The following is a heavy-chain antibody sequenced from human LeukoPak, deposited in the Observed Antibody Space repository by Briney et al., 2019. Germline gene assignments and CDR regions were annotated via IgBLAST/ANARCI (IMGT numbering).Heavy chain of an antibody. CDR3: AKDLKRLQLRGGFDY. J-gene: IGHJ4*02. V-gene: IGHV3-64*04. CDR1: GFTFSAYA. Sequence: GGSLRLSCAASGFTFSAYALHWVRQAPGKGLEYVSAISDNGGSTYYADSVKGRFTISRDNSKNTLYLQMNSLRAEDTAVYYCAKDLKRLQLRGGFDYWGQGTLVTVPS. CDR2: ISDNGGST. D-gene: IGHD5-24*01.